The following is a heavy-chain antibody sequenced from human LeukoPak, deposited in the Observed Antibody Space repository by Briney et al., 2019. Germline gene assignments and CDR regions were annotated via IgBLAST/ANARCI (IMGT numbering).Heavy chain of an antibody. V-gene: IGHV1-69*05. D-gene: IGHD2-2*01. CDR1: GGTFSSYA. J-gene: IGHJ4*02. Sequence: GASVKVSCKASGGTFSSYAISWVRQAPGQGLEWMGRIIPIFGTANYAQKFQDRVTITTDESTSTAYMELSSLRSEDTAVYYCARSPYRKSYAAFDYWGQGTLVTVSS. CDR3: ARSPYRKSYAAFDY. CDR2: IIPIFGTA.